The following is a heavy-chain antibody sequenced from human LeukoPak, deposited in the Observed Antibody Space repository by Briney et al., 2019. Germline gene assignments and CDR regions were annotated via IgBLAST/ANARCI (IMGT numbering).Heavy chain of an antibody. V-gene: IGHV3-74*01. CDR2: INGEWTST. D-gene: IGHD3-10*01. Sequence: GGSLRLSCAASGFTFSSHWMHWVRQGPGKGLVWVSRINGEWTSTKYADSVKGRFTISRENAKNTLYLQMNSLRAEDAAVYYCARGLTMLRGLTHYYYYAMGVWGPGTTVTVSS. CDR1: GFTFSSHW. CDR3: ARGLTMLRGLTHYYYYAMGV. J-gene: IGHJ6*02.